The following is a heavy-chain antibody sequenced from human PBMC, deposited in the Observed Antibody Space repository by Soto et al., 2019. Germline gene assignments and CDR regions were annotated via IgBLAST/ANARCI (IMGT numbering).Heavy chain of an antibody. V-gene: IGHV3-30*03. CDR1: GFTFSNAW. CDR3: VSQGDVAAAVAYYFDY. Sequence: GGPLRLSCAASGFTFSNAWMNWVRQAPGKGLEWVAVISYDGSNKYYADSVKGRFTISRDNSKNTLYLQMNSLRAEDTAVYYCVSQGDVAAAVAYYFDYWGQGTLVTVSS. J-gene: IGHJ4*02. CDR2: ISYDGSNK. D-gene: IGHD6-13*01.